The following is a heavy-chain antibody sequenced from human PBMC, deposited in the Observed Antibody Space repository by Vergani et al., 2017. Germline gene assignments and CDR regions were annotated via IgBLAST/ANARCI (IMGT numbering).Heavy chain of an antibody. CDR1: GFTFSSYA. CDR3: ARDRTGGGAMVTDY. Sequence: VQLVESGGGVVQPGRSLRLSCAASGFTFSSYAMSWVRQAPGKGLEWVSAISGSGGSTYYADSVKGRFTISRDNSKNTLYLQMNSLRAEDTAVYYCARDRTGGGAMVTDYWGQGTLVTVSS. J-gene: IGHJ4*02. CDR2: ISGSGGST. D-gene: IGHD3-16*01. V-gene: IGHV3-23*04.